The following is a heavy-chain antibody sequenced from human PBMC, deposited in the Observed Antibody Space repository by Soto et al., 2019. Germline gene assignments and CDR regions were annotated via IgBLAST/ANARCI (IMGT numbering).Heavy chain of an antibody. CDR3: GRGRSGQIVVFY. V-gene: IGHV1-2*02. Sequence: ASVKVTCKSSGYTFTGHYIHWVRQAPEQGPEWMGEIGPESGATRYAQKFQGRVTMTRDMSITTVYMELNNLSPDDTAVYYCGRGRSGQIVVFYWGQGTPVNLSS. J-gene: IGHJ4*02. CDR2: IGPESGAT. D-gene: IGHD5-12*01. CDR1: GYTFTGHY.